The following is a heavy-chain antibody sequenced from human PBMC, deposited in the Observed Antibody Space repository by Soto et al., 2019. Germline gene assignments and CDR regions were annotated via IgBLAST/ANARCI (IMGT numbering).Heavy chain of an antibody. CDR1: GGSISSYY. V-gene: IGHV4-59*01. D-gene: IGHD2-21*01. CDR2: IYYSGST. CDR3: ARSPLFFYFDY. Sequence: SETLSLTCTVSGGSISSYYWSWVRQPPGKGLEWIGYIYYSGSTNYNPSLKSRVTISVDTSKNQFSLKLSSVTAADTAVYYCARSPLFFYFDYWGQGTLVTVSS. J-gene: IGHJ4*02.